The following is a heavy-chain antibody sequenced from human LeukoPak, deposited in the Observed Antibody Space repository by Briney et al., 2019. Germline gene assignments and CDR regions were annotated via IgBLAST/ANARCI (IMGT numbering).Heavy chain of an antibody. CDR3: ARDRSGSYYHTTTYYYGMDV. CDR1: GFTFSSYG. J-gene: IGHJ6*02. V-gene: IGHV3-30*03. Sequence: GSLRLSCAASGFTFSSYGMHWVRQAPGKGLEWVAVISYDGSNKYYADSVKGRFTISRDNSKNTLYLQMNSLRAEDTAVYYCARDRSGSYYHTTTYYYGMDVWGQGTTVTVSS. D-gene: IGHD3-10*01. CDR2: ISYDGSNK.